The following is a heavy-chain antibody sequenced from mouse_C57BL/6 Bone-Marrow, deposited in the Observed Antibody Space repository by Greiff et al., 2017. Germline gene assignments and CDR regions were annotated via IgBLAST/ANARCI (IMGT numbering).Heavy chain of an antibody. CDR1: GYAFSSSW. Sequence: VQLQQSGPELVKPGASVKISCKASGYAFSSSWMNWVKQRPGKGLEWIGRIYPGDGDTNSNGKFKGKATLTADKSSSTAYMQLSSLTSEDSAVYFCARSPPNWEKDAMDYWGQGTSVTVSS. CDR2: IYPGDGDT. CDR3: ARSPPNWEKDAMDY. V-gene: IGHV1-82*01. D-gene: IGHD4-1*01. J-gene: IGHJ4*01.